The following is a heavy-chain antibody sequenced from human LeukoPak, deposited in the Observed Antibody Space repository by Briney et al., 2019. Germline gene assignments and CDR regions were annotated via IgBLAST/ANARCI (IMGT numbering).Heavy chain of an antibody. CDR3: TKESATGSRYSFDY. D-gene: IGHD2-15*01. CDR2: VSSDGGTT. J-gene: IGHJ4*02. Sequence: GGSLRLSCAASGFTFSSHGIHWVRQAPGKGLEWEAVVSSDGGTTYYADSVKGRFTISRDNSKNTLYLQMNSLRGEDTAIYYCTKESATGSRYSFDYWGQGTLVTVSS. V-gene: IGHV3-30*18. CDR1: GFTFSSHG.